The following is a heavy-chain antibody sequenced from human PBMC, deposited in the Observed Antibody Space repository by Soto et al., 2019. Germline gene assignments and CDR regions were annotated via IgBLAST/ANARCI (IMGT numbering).Heavy chain of an antibody. D-gene: IGHD4-17*01. V-gene: IGHV3-48*02. CDR2: ISSSSSTI. J-gene: IGHJ4*02. CDR3: ARDLEMTTVTTSFS. CDR1: GFTFSSYS. Sequence: PGGSMRLSCAASGFTFSSYSMNWVRQAPGKGLEWVSYISSSSSTIYYADSVKGRFTISRDNAKNSLYLQMNSLRDEDTAVYYCARDLEMTTVTTSFSWGQGTLVTVSS.